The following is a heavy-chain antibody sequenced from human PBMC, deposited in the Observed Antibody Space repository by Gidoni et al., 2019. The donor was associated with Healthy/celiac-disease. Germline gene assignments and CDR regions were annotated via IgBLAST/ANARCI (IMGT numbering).Heavy chain of an antibody. J-gene: IGHJ4*02. CDR1: GGSFSGYY. CDR2: INHSGST. Sequence: QVQLQQWGAGLLKPSETLSLTCAVYGGSFSGYYWSWIRQPPGKGLEWIGEINHSGSTNYNPSLKSRVTISVDTSKNQFSLKLSSVTAADTAVYYCARGRIQLWRIYYFDYWGQGTLVTVSS. D-gene: IGHD5-18*01. V-gene: IGHV4-34*01. CDR3: ARGRIQLWRIYYFDY.